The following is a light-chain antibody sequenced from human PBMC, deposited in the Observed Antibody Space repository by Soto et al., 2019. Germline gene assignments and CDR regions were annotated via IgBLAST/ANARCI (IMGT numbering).Light chain of an antibody. CDR3: LQDYDFPYT. Sequence: AIQMTQSPPSLSASVGDRVIITCRASQDIRVDVGWLQQRPGHAPNLLIYAASTLHTGVPSTFTGSGSGTDFXLTIXXXXXXXXATYFCLQDYDFPYTFGQGTKLX. V-gene: IGKV1-6*01. CDR1: QDIRVD. J-gene: IGKJ2*01. CDR2: AAS.